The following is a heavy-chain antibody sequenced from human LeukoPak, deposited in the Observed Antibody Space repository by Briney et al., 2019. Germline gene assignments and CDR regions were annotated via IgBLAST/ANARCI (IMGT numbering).Heavy chain of an antibody. J-gene: IGHJ4*02. CDR2: IWYDGSNK. V-gene: IGHV3-33*01. CDR1: GFTFSSYG. D-gene: IGHD6-13*01. Sequence: GGSLRLSCAASGFTFSSYGMHWVRQAPGKGLEWVAVIWYDGSNKYYADSVKGRFTISRDNSKNTLYLQMNSPRAEDTAVYYCARDQLAAAAPVSIDYWGQGTLVTVSS. CDR3: ARDQLAAAAPVSIDY.